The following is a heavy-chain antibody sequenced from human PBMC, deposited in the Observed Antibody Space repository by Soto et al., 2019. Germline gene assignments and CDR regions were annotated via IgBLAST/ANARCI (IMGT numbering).Heavy chain of an antibody. CDR2: ISSSSSYI. Sequence: GGSLRLSCAASGFTFSSYSMNWVRQAPGKGLEWVSSISSSSSYIYYADSVKGRFTISRDNAKNSLYLQMNSLRAEDTAVYYCARDCVSGPFSSSYAFDIWDQGTMVTVSS. V-gene: IGHV3-21*01. D-gene: IGHD6-6*01. J-gene: IGHJ3*02. CDR1: GFTFSSYS. CDR3: ARDCVSGPFSSSYAFDI.